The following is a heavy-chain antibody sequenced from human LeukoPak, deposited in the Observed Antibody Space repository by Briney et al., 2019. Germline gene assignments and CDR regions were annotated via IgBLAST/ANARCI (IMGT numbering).Heavy chain of an antibody. V-gene: IGHV3-7*01. CDR3: AKLAKYFYGSETYYFFEH. CDR1: GSTFRSHW. J-gene: IGHJ4*02. CDR2: INQDGTEK. D-gene: IGHD3-10*01. Sequence: GGSLRLSCIVSGSTFRSHWMSWVRQVPGKGLEWVANINQDGTEKYYVDSVKGRFTISRDNAKNSLYLQMNSLRVEDTAVYYCAKLAKYFYGSETYYFFEHWGQGTPVTASS.